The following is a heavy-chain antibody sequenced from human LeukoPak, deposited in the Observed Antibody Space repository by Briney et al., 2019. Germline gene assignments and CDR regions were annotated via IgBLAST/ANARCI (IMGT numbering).Heavy chain of an antibody. J-gene: IGHJ1*01. CDR3: ARVEDSSGYPLFQH. D-gene: IGHD3-22*01. CDR1: GGTFSSYA. CDR2: IIPIFGTA. Sequence: GASVKVSCKASGGTFSSYAISWVRQAPGQGLEWMGGIIPIFGTANYAQKFQGRVTITADESTSTAYMELSSLGSEDTAVYYCARVEDSSGYPLFQHWGQGTLVTVSS. V-gene: IGHV1-69*13.